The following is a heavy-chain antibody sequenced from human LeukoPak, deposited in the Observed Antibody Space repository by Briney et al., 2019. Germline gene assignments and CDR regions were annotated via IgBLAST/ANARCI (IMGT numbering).Heavy chain of an antibody. CDR2: ISSSGSTI. CDR1: GFTFSSYE. D-gene: IGHD5-18*01. V-gene: IGHV3-48*03. Sequence: PGGSLRLSCAASGFTFSSYEMNWVRQAPGKGLEWVSYISSSGSTIYYADSVKGRFTISRGNAKNSLYLQMNSLRAEDTAVYYCAKVGYSYGLGFGAFDIWGQGTMVTVSS. CDR3: AKVGYSYGLGFGAFDI. J-gene: IGHJ3*02.